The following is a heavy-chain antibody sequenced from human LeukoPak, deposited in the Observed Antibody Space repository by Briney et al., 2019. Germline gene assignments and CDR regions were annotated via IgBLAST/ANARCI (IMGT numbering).Heavy chain of an antibody. CDR3: ARDPYGSGRNRRSLNWFDP. CDR2: IIPIFGTA. V-gene: IGHV1-69*13. Sequence: GASVKVSCKASGGTFISYAISWVRQAPGQGLEWMGGIIPIFGTANYAQKFQGRVTITADESTSTAYMELSSLRSEDTAVYYCARDPYGSGRNRRSLNWFDPWGQGTLVTVSS. D-gene: IGHD3-10*01. CDR1: GGTFISYA. J-gene: IGHJ5*02.